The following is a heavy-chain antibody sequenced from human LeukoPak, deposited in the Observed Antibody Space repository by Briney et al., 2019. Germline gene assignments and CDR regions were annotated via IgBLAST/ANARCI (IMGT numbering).Heavy chain of an antibody. CDR2: INHSGST. Sequence: PSETLSLTCAVYGGSFSGYYWSWIRQPPGKGMEWIGEINHSGSTNYNPSLKSRVTISVVTSKNQFSLKLSSVTAADTAVYYCARGKDTGGNFDYWGQGTLVTVSS. V-gene: IGHV4-34*01. D-gene: IGHD5-18*01. CDR1: GGSFSGYY. J-gene: IGHJ4*02. CDR3: ARGKDTGGNFDY.